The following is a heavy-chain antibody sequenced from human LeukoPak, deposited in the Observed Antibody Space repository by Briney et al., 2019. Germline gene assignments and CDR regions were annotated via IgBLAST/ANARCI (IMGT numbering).Heavy chain of an antibody. CDR2: ITNGGSTI. D-gene: IGHD3-9*01. CDR1: GFTFSDYN. J-gene: IGHJ6*02. Sequence: GGSLRLSCAASGFTFSDYNMNWVRQAPGKGVEGVSYITNGGSTIHHADSVKGRFTISRDNAKKTLYLQMNSLRAEDTAVYYCARSIGLTGGGVDVWGQGTTVTVSS. V-gene: IGHV3-11*01. CDR3: ARSIGLTGGGVDV.